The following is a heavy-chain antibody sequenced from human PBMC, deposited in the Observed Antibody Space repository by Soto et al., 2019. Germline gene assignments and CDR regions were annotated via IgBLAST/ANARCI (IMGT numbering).Heavy chain of an antibody. Sequence: QVQLVQSGAEVKKPGASVKVSCKASGYTFTSYYMHWVRQAPGQGLERMGIINPRGGSTSYAQKFQGRVAMTRDTSTSTVYMELSSLRSEDTAVYYCARVPSLNGVAAFDIWGQGTMVTVSS. V-gene: IGHV1-46*01. J-gene: IGHJ3*02. CDR2: INPRGGST. CDR1: GYTFTSYY. D-gene: IGHD2-15*01. CDR3: ARVPSLNGVAAFDI.